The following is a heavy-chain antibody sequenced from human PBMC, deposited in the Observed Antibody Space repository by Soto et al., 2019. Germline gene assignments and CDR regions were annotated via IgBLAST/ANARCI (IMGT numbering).Heavy chain of an antibody. V-gene: IGHV3-30-3*01. CDR2: ISYDGSNK. J-gene: IGHJ5*02. CDR3: GGGAGHNWFDP. Sequence: QVQLVESGGGVVQPGRSLRLSCAASGFTFSSYAMHWVRQAPGKGLEWVAVISYDGSNKYYADSVKGRFTISRDNSKNTLYLQMNSLRAEDTAVYYGGGGAGHNWFDPWGQGTLVTVSS. D-gene: IGHD3-10*01. CDR1: GFTFSSYA.